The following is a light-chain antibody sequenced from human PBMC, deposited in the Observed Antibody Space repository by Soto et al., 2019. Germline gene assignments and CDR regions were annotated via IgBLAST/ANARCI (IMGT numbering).Light chain of an antibody. CDR1: QSISRW. Sequence: VSASELARVNITCRASQSISRWLAWYQQKPGKAPKLLIYHASSLETGVPSRFSGSGSGTEFTLTISRLQPDDFATYYCHQYSVNITFGEGTRPE. CDR3: HQYSVNIT. J-gene: IGKJ5*01. V-gene: IGKV1-5*01. CDR2: HAS.